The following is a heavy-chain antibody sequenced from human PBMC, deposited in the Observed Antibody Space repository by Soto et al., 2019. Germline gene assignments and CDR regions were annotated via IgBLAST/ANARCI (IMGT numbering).Heavy chain of an antibody. Sequence: APVKGSCKASGYSLTSDGISWVRQAPGQGLEWMGWISAYNGNTNYAQKLQGRVTMTTDTSTSTAYMELRSLRSDDTAVYYCARMYSSGWYYFDYWGQGTLVTVSS. CDR1: GYSLTSDG. D-gene: IGHD6-19*01. J-gene: IGHJ4*02. V-gene: IGHV1-18*01. CDR2: ISAYNGNT. CDR3: ARMYSSGWYYFDY.